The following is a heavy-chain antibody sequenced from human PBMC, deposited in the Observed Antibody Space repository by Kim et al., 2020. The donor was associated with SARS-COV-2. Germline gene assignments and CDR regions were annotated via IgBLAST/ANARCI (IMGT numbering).Heavy chain of an antibody. J-gene: IGHJ5*02. D-gene: IGHD6-13*01. CDR3: ARVKGGSIAAAGYNWFDP. V-gene: IGHV6-1*01. Sequence: SQTLSLTCAISGDSVSSNSAAWNWIRQSPSRGLEWLGRTYYRSKWYNDYAVSVKSRITINPDTSKNQFSLQLNSVTPEDTAVYYCARVKGGSIAAAGYNWFDPWGQGTLVTVSS. CDR2: TYYRSKWYN. CDR1: GDSVSSNSAA.